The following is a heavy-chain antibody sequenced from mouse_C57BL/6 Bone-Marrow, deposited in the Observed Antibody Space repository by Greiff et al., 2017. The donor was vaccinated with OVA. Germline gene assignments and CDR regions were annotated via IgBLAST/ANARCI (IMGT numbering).Heavy chain of an antibody. J-gene: IGHJ1*03. CDR2: IYPRSGNT. CDR3: ARGYYGSSYDWYFDV. D-gene: IGHD1-1*01. V-gene: IGHV1-81*01. CDR1: GYTFTSYG. Sequence: QVQLKESGAELARPGASVKLSCKASGYTFTSYGISWVKQRTGQGLEWIGEIYPRSGNTYYNEKFKDKATLTADKSSSTAYMELRSLTSEDSAVYFCARGYYGSSYDWYFDVWGTGTTVTVSS.